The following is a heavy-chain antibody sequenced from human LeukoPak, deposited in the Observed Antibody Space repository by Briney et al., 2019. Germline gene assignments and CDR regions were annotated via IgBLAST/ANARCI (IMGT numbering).Heavy chain of an antibody. CDR3: AKTLGYCSGGSCYSGVIDY. V-gene: IGHV3-23*01. J-gene: IGHJ4*02. D-gene: IGHD2-15*01. Sequence: GGTLRLSCAASGFTFSSYGMSWVRQAPGKGLEWVSAISGSGGSTYYADSMKGRFTISRDNSKNTLYLQMNSLRAEDTAVYYCAKTLGYCSGGSCYSGVIDYWGQGTLVTVSS. CDR1: GFTFSSYG. CDR2: ISGSGGST.